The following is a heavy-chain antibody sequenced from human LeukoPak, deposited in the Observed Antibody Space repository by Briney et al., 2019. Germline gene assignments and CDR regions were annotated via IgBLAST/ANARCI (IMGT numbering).Heavy chain of an antibody. V-gene: IGHV3-66*01. CDR1: GITVSSHY. CDR2: IDSGGST. Sequence: GGSLRLSCAASGITVSSHYMTWVSQAPGKGLEWVSVIDSGGSTNSADSVKGRFSVSRDNSKNTLYPQMNSLRVEDTAVYYCARTYGDYDYYYGMYVWGQGTTVNVSS. CDR3: ARTYGDYDYYYGMYV. D-gene: IGHD4-17*01. J-gene: IGHJ6*01.